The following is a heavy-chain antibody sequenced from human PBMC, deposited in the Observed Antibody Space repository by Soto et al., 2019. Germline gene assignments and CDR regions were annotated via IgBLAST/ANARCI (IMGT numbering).Heavy chain of an antibody. CDR3: AKDLNYDILTGYYNPSGVYYYGMDV. CDR2: ISGSGGST. Sequence: PGGSLRLSCAASGFTFSSYAMSWVRQAPGKGLEWVSAISGSGGSTYYADSVKGRFTISRDNSKNTLYLQMNSLRAEDTAVYYCAKDLNYDILTGYYNPSGVYYYGMDVWGQGTTVTVSS. V-gene: IGHV3-23*01. CDR1: GFTFSSYA. J-gene: IGHJ6*02. D-gene: IGHD3-9*01.